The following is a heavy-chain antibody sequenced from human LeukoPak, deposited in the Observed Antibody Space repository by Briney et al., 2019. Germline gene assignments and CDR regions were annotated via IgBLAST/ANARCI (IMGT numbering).Heavy chain of an antibody. D-gene: IGHD3-3*01. CDR2: IYYSGKT. Sequence: SETLSLTCTVSGGSVSSTSYSWGWIRQPPGKGLEWIASIYYSGKTYYTPSLKSRVIISVDTSKNQFSLRLNSVTAADTAVYYCARLPLSMSGYPPDYWGQGTLVTASS. V-gene: IGHV4-39*01. J-gene: IGHJ4*02. CDR1: GGSVSSTSYS. CDR3: ARLPLSMSGYPPDY.